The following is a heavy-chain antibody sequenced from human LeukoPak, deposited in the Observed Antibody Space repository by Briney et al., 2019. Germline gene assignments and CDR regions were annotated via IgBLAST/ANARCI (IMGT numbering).Heavy chain of an antibody. CDR3: AKGSHSSGWYYFDY. Sequence: PGGSLRLSCAASGFTFSSYGMHWVRQAPGKGLEWAAVIWYDGSNKYYADSAKGRFTISRDNSKNTLYLQMNSLRAEDTAVYYCAKGSHSSGWYYFDYWGQGTLVTVSS. CDR2: IWYDGSNK. D-gene: IGHD6-19*01. CDR1: GFTFSSYG. V-gene: IGHV3-33*06. J-gene: IGHJ4*02.